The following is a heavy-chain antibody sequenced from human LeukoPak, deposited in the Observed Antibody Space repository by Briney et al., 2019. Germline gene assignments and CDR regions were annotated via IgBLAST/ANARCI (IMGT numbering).Heavy chain of an antibody. CDR2: INNVGTTT. D-gene: IGHD3-10*01. CDR3: AKEFYGSGDY. J-gene: IGHJ4*02. Sequence: GGSLRLSCAASGFTFSGYWMNWVRQAPGEGLVWVSRINNVGTTTSYADSVKGRFTISRDNAKNTLYLQMNSLRAEDTAVYYCAKEFYGSGDYWGQGTLVTVSS. V-gene: IGHV3-74*01. CDR1: GFTFSGYW.